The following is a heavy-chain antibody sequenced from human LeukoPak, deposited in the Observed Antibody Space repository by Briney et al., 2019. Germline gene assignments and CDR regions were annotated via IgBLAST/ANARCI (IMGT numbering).Heavy chain of an antibody. CDR3: ARVMVNYFDY. CDR1: GGSISSYY. Sequence: SETLSLTCTVSGGSISSYYWSWIRQPPGKGLEWIGEINHSGSTNYNPSLKSRVTISVDTSKNQFSLKLSSVTAADTAVYYCARVMVNYFDYWGQGTLVTVSS. V-gene: IGHV4-34*01. CDR2: INHSGST. D-gene: IGHD2-15*01. J-gene: IGHJ4*02.